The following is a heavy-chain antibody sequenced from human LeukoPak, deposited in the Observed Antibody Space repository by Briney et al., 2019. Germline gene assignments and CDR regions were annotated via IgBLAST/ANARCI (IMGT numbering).Heavy chain of an antibody. CDR3: ARDKLTNYYDSSGYILDY. CDR1: GYTFTSYY. Sequence: ASVKVSCKASGYTFTSYYMHWVRQAPGQGLEWMGILNPSGDSTSYAQKFQGRVTMTRDTSTSTVYMELSSLRSEDTAVCYCARDKLTNYYDSSGYILDYWGQGTLVTVSS. J-gene: IGHJ4*02. D-gene: IGHD3-22*01. CDR2: LNPSGDST. V-gene: IGHV1-46*01.